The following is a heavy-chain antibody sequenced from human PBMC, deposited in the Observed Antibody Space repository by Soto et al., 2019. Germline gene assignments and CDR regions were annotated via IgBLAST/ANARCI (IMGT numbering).Heavy chain of an antibody. CDR3: ARLGAYYQSLDP. CDR1: GGSVSSNSYS. Sequence: PSETLSLTCTVSGGSVSSNSYSWGWIRQSPGKGLEWIATIYASENTYYNPSLLSRVTISVDTSKNEFSLRLTSVTAADTGVYYCARLGAYYQSLDPWGPGTLVTVSS. D-gene: IGHD2-21*01. J-gene: IGHJ5*02. V-gene: IGHV4-39*01. CDR2: IYASENT.